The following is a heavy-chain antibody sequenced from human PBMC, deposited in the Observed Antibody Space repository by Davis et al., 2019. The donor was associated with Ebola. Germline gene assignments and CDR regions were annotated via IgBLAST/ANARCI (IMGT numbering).Heavy chain of an antibody. CDR3: ARGDSSSFIYYYYYGMDV. CDR1: GFTVSSNY. Sequence: ESLKISCAASGFTVSSNYMSWVRQAPGKGLEWVSVIYSGGSTYYADSVKGRFTISRDNSKNTLYLQMNSLRAEDTAVYYCARGDSSSFIYYYYYGMDVWGKGTTVTVSS. CDR2: IYSGGST. J-gene: IGHJ6*04. D-gene: IGHD6-6*01. V-gene: IGHV3-66*01.